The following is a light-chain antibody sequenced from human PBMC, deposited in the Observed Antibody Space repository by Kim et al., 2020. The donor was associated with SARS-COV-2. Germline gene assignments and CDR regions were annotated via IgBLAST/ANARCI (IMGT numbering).Light chain of an antibody. J-gene: IGLJ3*02. Sequence: QPVLTQSSSASASPGSSVKLTCTLSSGHSSYIIAWHQQQPGKAPRYLMKLESSGSYNKGSGVPDRFSGSSSGADRYLTISNLQSEDEADYYCETWDSNTRVFGGGTKLTVL. CDR1: SGHSSYI. CDR3: ETWDSNTRV. CDR2: LESSGSY. V-gene: IGLV4-60*03.